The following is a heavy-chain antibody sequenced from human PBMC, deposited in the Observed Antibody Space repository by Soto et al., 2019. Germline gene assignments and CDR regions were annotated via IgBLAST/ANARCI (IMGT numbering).Heavy chain of an antibody. J-gene: IGHJ4*02. CDR2: ISWNSGSI. Sequence: EVQLVESGGGLVQPGRSLRLSCAASGFTFDDYAMHWVRQAPGKGLEWVSGISWNSGSIGYADSVKGRFTISRDNSKNSLYLQMNSLRAEDTALYYCAKGYGSGVHWLDYWGQGTLVTVSS. V-gene: IGHV3-9*01. CDR3: AKGYGSGVHWLDY. CDR1: GFTFDDYA. D-gene: IGHD1-26*01.